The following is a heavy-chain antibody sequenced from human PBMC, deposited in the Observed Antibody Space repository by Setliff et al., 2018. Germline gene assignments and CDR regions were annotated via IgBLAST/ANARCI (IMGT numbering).Heavy chain of an antibody. CDR1: GGSISSSY. CDR2: IYSSGST. V-gene: IGHV4-59*01. J-gene: IGHJ5*02. CDR3: ARAAKYDSSGYYGFWFHP. Sequence: SETLSLTCTVSGGSISSSYWSWIRQPPGKGLEWIGYIYSSGSTNNNPSLKSRATISVDTSKNQFSLKLSSVTAADTAVYYCARAAKYDSSGYYGFWFHPWGQGTLVTVSS. D-gene: IGHD3-22*01.